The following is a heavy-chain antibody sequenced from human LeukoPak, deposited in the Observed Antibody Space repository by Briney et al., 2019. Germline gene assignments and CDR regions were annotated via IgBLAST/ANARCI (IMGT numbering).Heavy chain of an antibody. D-gene: IGHD3-16*02. V-gene: IGHV3-30*18. Sequence: GTSLRLSCAAPGITFTIAGMHWVRQVPGKGLEWVAVISSDGRNIYYADSVKGRFIISRDTSRNILFLQMNGLRADDTAIYYCAKDKGNRYFDYWGQGTLVTISS. CDR1: GITFTIAG. CDR3: AKDKGNRYFDY. CDR2: ISSDGRNI. J-gene: IGHJ4*02.